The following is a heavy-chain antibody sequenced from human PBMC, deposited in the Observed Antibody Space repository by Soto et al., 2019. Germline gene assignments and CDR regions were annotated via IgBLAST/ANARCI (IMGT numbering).Heavy chain of an antibody. CDR1: GFTFSSYG. V-gene: IGHV3-30*18. CDR3: AKVPYSSGWDNTYFDY. D-gene: IGHD6-19*01. Sequence: QVQLVESGGGVVQPGRSLRLSCAASGFTFSSYGMHWVRQAPGKGLERVAVISYDGSNKYYADSVKGRFTISRDNSKNTLYLQMNSLRAEDTAVYYCAKVPYSSGWDNTYFDYWGQGTLVTVSS. J-gene: IGHJ4*02. CDR2: ISYDGSNK.